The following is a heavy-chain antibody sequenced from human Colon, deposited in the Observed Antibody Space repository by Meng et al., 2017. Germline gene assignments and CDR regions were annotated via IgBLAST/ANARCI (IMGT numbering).Heavy chain of an antibody. D-gene: IGHD6-19*01. Sequence: GGSLRLSCAVSGLTFRNAWMGWVRQAPGKGREWVGRITSKTENDTIDYATPVKGRFTISRDDSKNTLFLQIDSLKTEDTGIYYCTTDWNVGGKPAVGVYWGQGTLVTVSS. CDR1: GLTFRNAW. CDR2: ITSKTENDTI. V-gene: IGHV3-15*01. CDR3: TTDWNVGGKPAVGVY. J-gene: IGHJ4*02.